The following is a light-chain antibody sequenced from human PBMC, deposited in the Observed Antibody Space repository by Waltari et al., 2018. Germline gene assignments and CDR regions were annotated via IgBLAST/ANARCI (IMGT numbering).Light chain of an antibody. V-gene: IGKV1-5*03. CDR1: QSIVVW. CDR2: KAS. CDR3: LQYNSYPWT. Sequence: DIQMTQSPSTLSASVGDRVTITCRASQSIVVWLAWYQQKPGKAPRLLIYKASSLESGVPSRFSGSASGTAFTLTISSLQADDFATYYCLQYNSYPWTFGQGTTVEIK. J-gene: IGKJ1*01.